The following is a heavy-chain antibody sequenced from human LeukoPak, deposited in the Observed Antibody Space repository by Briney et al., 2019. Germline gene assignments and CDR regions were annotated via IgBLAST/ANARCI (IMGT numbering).Heavy chain of an antibody. CDR2: INRNSGGT. CDR3: ARDLGSYPFDY. CDR1: GYTFTGYY. D-gene: IGHD1-26*01. J-gene: IGHJ4*02. V-gene: IGHV1-2*06. Sequence: ASVKVSCKASGYTFTGYYMHWLRQAPGQGLDGMGRINRNSGGTNYAQKCQGRVTMTRDTSISTAYMELSRLRSDDTAVYYCARDLGSYPFDYWGQGTLVTVSS.